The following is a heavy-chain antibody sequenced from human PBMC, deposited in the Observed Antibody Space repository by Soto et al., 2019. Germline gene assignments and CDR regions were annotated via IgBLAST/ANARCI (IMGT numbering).Heavy chain of an antibody. Sequence: ASVKVSCKASGYTFTNYGFSWVRQAPGQGLEWMGWISAYNGNTNYAQKLQGRVTMTTDTSTTTAYMELMSLRSDDTAVYYCARDIVVGTPAIPLPFYPYDGIDVWGQGTTVTVSS. J-gene: IGHJ6*02. CDR1: GYTFTNYG. D-gene: IGHD2-2*02. CDR3: ARDIVVGTPAIPLPFYPYDGIDV. V-gene: IGHV1-18*04. CDR2: ISAYNGNT.